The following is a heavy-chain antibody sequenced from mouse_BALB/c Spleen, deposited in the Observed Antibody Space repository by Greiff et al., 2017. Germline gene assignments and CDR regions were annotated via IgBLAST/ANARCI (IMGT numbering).Heavy chain of an antibody. V-gene: IGHV1-69*02. CDR1: GYTFTSYW. CDR2: IYPSDSYT. J-gene: IGHJ3*01. Sequence: QVQLQQPGAELVRPGASVKLSCKASGYTFTSYWINWVKQRPGQGLEWIGNIYPSDSYTNYNQKFKDKATLTVDKSSSTAYMQLSSPTSEDSAVYYCTRQDSSGSWFAYWGQGTLVTVSA. D-gene: IGHD3-2*01. CDR3: TRQDSSGSWFAY.